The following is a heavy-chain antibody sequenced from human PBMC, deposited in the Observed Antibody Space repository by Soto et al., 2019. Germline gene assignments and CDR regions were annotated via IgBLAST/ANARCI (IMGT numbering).Heavy chain of an antibody. V-gene: IGHV4-34*01. D-gene: IGHD3-3*01. Sequence: SETLSLTCAVYGGSFSGYYWSWIRQPPGKGLEWIGEINHSGSTNYNPSLKSRVTISVDTSKNQFSLKLSFVTAADTAVYYCARGRGTIFGVVIPSDYYYYGMDVWGQGTTVT. CDR1: GGSFSGYY. J-gene: IGHJ6*02. CDR2: INHSGST. CDR3: ARGRGTIFGVVIPSDYYYYGMDV.